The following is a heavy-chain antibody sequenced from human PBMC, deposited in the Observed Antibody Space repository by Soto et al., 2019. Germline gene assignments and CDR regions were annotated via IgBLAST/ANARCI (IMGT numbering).Heavy chain of an antibody. CDR2: IIPIFGLS. J-gene: IGHJ6*02. V-gene: IGHV1-69*01. CDR1: GNTFSDSA. CDR3: AREAHASGGGCSYYAMDV. D-gene: IGHD3-10*02. Sequence: QVQMVQSGPEVKKPGSSVRVSCKASGNTFSDSALSWVRQAPGRGLEWMGGIIPIFGLSDYSQKFLGRVTITADESRTTAYMELKNLRPDDTAIYYCAREAHASGGGCSYYAMDVWGQGTTVTVSS.